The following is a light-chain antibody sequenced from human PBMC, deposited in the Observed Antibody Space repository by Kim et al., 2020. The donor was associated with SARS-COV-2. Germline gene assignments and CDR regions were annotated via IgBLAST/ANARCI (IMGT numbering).Light chain of an antibody. CDR3: QSYASRLSV. Sequence: PGQRVTITCTGRGSNIGAGYDLHWYQQRPGTAPKLRVYGSGNRPSGVPDRFSGAESGTSASLAITGLQAEDEADYYCQSYASRLSVFGGGTQLTVL. V-gene: IGLV1-40*01. CDR2: GSG. CDR1: GSNIGAGYD. J-gene: IGLJ7*01.